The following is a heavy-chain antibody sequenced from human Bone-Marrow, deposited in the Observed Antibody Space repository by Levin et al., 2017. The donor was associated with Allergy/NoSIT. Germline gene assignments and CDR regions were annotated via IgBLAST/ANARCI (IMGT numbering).Heavy chain of an antibody. CDR2: IRSKAYGGTT. J-gene: IGHJ4*02. CDR3: TRAYCSGGRCYLGELDY. D-gene: IGHD2-15*01. CDR1: GFTFGDFA. Sequence: PGGSLRLSCTVSGFTFGDFAVNWFRQAAGKGLEWVGFIRSKAYGGTTEYAASVKGRFTISRDDSKSIAYLQMNSLKTEDTAVYYCTRAYCSGGRCYLGELDYWGQGTLVTVSS. V-gene: IGHV3-49*03.